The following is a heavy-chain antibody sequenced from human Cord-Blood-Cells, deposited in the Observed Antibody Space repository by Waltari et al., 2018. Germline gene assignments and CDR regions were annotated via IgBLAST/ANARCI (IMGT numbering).Heavy chain of an antibody. CDR2: ISAYNGNT. CDR1: GYTFTSYG. V-gene: IGHV1-18*01. Sequence: QVQLVQSGAEVKKPGASVKVSCKASGYTFTSYGISWVRQAPGQGLEWMGWISAYNGNTNYAQKLQGRVTMTTDTSTSTAYMELRSLRSDDTAVYYCAREGYYDFWSGSYYYYYMDVWGKGTTVTVSS. J-gene: IGHJ6*03. D-gene: IGHD3-3*01. CDR3: AREGYYDFWSGSYYYYYMDV.